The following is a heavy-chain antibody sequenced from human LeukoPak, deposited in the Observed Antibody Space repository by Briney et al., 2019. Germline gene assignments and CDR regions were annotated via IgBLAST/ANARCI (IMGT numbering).Heavy chain of an antibody. J-gene: IGHJ5*02. CDR1: GFTLSSYD. V-gene: IGHV3-13*01. D-gene: IGHD6-19*01. CDR3: ARGYSSGWYP. CDR2: IGTAGDT. Sequence: GGSLRLSCAASGFTLSSYDMHWVRQATGKGLEWVSAIGTAGDTYYSGSVKGRFTISRENAKNSLYLQMNNLRAEDTAVYYCARGYSSGWYPWGQGTLVTVSS.